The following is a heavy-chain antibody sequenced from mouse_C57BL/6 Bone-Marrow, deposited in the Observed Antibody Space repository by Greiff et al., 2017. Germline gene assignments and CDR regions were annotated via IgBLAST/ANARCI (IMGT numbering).Heavy chain of an antibody. CDR1: GYTFTSYG. Sequence: QVQLQQSGAELARPGASVKLSCKASGYTFTSYGISWVKLRTGQGLEWIGEIYPRSGNTYYNEKFKGKATLTADKSSSTAYMELRSLTSEDSAVYFCAREGITPWFAYWGQGTLVTVSA. CDR3: AREGITPWFAY. J-gene: IGHJ3*01. CDR2: IYPRSGNT. D-gene: IGHD1-1*01. V-gene: IGHV1-81*01.